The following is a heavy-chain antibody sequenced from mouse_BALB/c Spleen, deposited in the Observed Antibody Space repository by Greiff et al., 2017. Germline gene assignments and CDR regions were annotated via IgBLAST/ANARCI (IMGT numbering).Heavy chain of an antibody. D-gene: IGHD1-1*01. CDR3: ARGGNYYGSSYGNWYFDV. Sequence: EVQLVESGPSLVKPSQTLSLTCSVTGDSITSGYWNWIRKFPGNKLEYMGYISYSGSTYYNPSLKSRISITRDTSKNQYYLQLNSVTTEDTATYYCARGGNYYGSSYGNWYFDVWGAGTTVTVSS. CDR1: GDSITSGY. J-gene: IGHJ1*01. CDR2: ISYSGST. V-gene: IGHV3-8*02.